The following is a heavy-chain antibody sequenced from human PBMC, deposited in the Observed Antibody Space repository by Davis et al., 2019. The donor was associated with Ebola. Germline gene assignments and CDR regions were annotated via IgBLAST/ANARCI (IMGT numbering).Heavy chain of an antibody. CDR2: IKQDGSEI. J-gene: IGHJ4*02. D-gene: IGHD6-13*01. Sequence: PGGSLRLSCVASGFTLRMYFMSWVRQAPGKELEWVANIKQDGSEIYYVDSVKGRFTISRDNAKNSLYLQMNSLRAEDTAVYYCARDGEQQLVPVYFDYWGQGTLVTVSS. CDR3: ARDGEQQLVPVYFDY. V-gene: IGHV3-7*01. CDR1: GFTLRMYF.